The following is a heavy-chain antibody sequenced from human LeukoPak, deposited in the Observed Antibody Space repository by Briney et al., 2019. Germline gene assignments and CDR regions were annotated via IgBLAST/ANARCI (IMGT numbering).Heavy chain of an antibody. J-gene: IGHJ5*02. CDR2: INPNSGGT. D-gene: IGHD4-17*01. V-gene: IGHV1-2*02. CDR3: ARGYGDYGLGPVSDP. Sequence: GASVKVSCKASGYTFTGYYMHWVRQAPVQGLEWMGWINPNSGGTNYAQKFQGRGNMTSDTSISTAYLELSRLRSDDTAVYYCARGYGDYGLGPVSDPWGQGTLVTVSS. CDR1: GYTFTGYY.